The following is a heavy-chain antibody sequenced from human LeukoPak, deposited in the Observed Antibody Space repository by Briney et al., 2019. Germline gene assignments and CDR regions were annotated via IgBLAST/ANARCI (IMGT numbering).Heavy chain of an antibody. CDR3: AAVDYYDSRGSPLDY. D-gene: IGHD3-22*01. CDR2: IVVGSDNT. CDR1: GFNFINSA. Sequence: GASVKVSCKASGFNFINSAMQWVRQARGQRLEWIGWIVVGSDNTNYAQKFQERVTITRDMSTSTAYMELTSLRSEDTAVYYCAAVDYYDSRGSPLDYWGQGTLVTVSS. J-gene: IGHJ4*02. V-gene: IGHV1-58*02.